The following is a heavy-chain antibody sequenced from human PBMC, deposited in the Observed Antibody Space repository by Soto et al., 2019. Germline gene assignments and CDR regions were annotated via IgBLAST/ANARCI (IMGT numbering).Heavy chain of an antibody. D-gene: IGHD2-2*01. V-gene: IGHV3-74*01. CDR1: GFTFSSYS. CDR3: ARDRGDCSSTSCYFSWFDP. J-gene: IGHJ5*02. Sequence: GGSLRLSCAASGFTFSSYSMNWVRQAPGKGLEWVSYINSDGSSTSYADSVKGRFTISRDNAKNTLYLQMNSLRAEDTAVYYCARDRGDCSSTSCYFSWFDPWGQGTLVTVSS. CDR2: INSDGSST.